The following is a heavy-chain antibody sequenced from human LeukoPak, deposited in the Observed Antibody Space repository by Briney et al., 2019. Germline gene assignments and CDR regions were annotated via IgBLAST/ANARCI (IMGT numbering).Heavy chain of an antibody. V-gene: IGHV3-23*01. J-gene: IGHJ4*02. CDR1: GFTLSSYA. Sequence: GGSLRLSCAASGFTLSSYAMSWVRQAPGKGLEWVSAISGSGGSTYYADSVKGRFTISRDNAKNSLYLQMNSLRAEDTAVYYCARERSGSLDYWGQGTLVTVSS. CDR3: ARERSGSLDY. CDR2: ISGSGGST. D-gene: IGHD3-3*01.